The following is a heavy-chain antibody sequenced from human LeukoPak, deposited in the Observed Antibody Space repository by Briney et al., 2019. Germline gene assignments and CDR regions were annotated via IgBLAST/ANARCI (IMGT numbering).Heavy chain of an antibody. CDR2: ISAYNGNT. V-gene: IGHV1-18*01. D-gene: IGHD3-9*01. Sequence: ASVKVSCKASGYTFTSYGISWVRQAPGQGLEWMGWISAYNGNTNYAQKLQGRVTMTTDTSTSTAYMELRSLRSDDTAVYYCARTEAPGYYDILTGWAPYYMDVWGKGTTVTVSS. CDR3: ARTEAPGYYDILTGWAPYYMDV. CDR1: GYTFTSYG. J-gene: IGHJ6*03.